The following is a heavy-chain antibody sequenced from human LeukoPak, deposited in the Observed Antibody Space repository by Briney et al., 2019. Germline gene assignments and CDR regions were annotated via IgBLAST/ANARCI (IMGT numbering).Heavy chain of an antibody. V-gene: IGHV1-18*01. CDR2: IRGDGSFG. CDR3: ARRLKLGSSASWRWFDP. D-gene: IGHD2-2*01. CDR1: GYTFTNLG. Sequence: ASVKVSCKASGYTFTNLGISWMRRAPGQGLERMGWIRGDGSFGDYAEKFQGRVTMTTDTSTNTVSMELRSLRPDDTAIYYCARRLKLGSSASWRWFDPWGQGTLVTVYS. J-gene: IGHJ5*02.